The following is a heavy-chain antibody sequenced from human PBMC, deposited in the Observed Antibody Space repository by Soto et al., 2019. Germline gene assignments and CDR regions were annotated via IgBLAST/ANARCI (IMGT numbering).Heavy chain of an antibody. Sequence: GGSLRLSCAASGFTFRDYAMTWVRQAPGKGLEWVSSIYGSGDKTSYARSVEGRFTISRDNIKNTLDLHMNGLRADDTAVYYCVKEFSFSYSVSVLHDWGQGTLVTVSS. V-gene: IGHV3-23*01. D-gene: IGHD3-10*02. J-gene: IGHJ4*02. CDR3: VKEFSFSYSVSVLHD. CDR1: GFTFRDYA. CDR2: IYGSGDKT.